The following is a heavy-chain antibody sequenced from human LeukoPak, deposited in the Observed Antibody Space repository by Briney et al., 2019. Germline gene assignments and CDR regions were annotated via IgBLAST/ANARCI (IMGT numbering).Heavy chain of an antibody. V-gene: IGHV4-34*01. D-gene: IGHD2-21*02. Sequence: SETLSLTCAVCGGSFSGYYWSWIRQPPGKGLEWIGEINHSGSTNYNPSLKSRVTISVDTSKNQFSLKLSSVTAADTAVYYCARGVNIVVVTAIQGHYFDYWGQGTLVTVSS. CDR3: ARGVNIVVVTAIQGHYFDY. CDR1: GGSFSGYY. J-gene: IGHJ4*02. CDR2: INHSGST.